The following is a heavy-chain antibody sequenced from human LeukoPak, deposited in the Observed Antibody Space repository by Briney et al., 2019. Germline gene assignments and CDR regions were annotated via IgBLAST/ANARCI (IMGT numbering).Heavy chain of an antibody. CDR3: ARDSPKYYYDSSALESPYYYDSSALGY. CDR2: IKQDGSEK. V-gene: IGHV3-7*01. J-gene: IGHJ4*02. Sequence: GGSLRLSCAASGFTFSSYWMSWVRQAPGKGLEWVANIKQDGSEKYYVDSVKGRFTISRANAKNSLYLQMNSLRAENTAVYYCARDSPKYYYDSSALESPYYYDSSALGYWGQGTLVTVSS. CDR1: GFTFSSYW. D-gene: IGHD3-22*01.